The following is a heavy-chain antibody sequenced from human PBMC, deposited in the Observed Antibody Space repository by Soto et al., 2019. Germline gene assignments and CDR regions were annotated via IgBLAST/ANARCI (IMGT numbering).Heavy chain of an antibody. V-gene: IGHV4-31*03. CDR1: CGSIRTGGYY. Sequence: SEPLSLTCTVSCGSIRTGGYYWNWIRQHPGKGLECIGYIYYSGSTYYNPSLKSRVTISVDTSKNQFSLKLSSVTAADTAVYYCATNGEYYDTSGPIHFYDWCQGGPVTV. D-gene: IGHD3-22*01. CDR3: ATNGEYYDTSGPIHFYD. J-gene: IGHJ1*01. CDR2: IYYSGST.